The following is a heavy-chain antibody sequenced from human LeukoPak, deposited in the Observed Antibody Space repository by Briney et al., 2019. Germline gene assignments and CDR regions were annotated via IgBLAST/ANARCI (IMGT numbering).Heavy chain of an antibody. CDR3: ARGATYYGSGSYYSHYLDY. V-gene: IGHV3-48*01. J-gene: IGHJ4*02. Sequence: GGSLRLSCAASGFTVSSNYMSWVRQAPGKGLEWVSYISSSSSTIYYVDSVKGRFTISRDNAKNSLYLQMNSLRAEDTAVYYCARGATYYGSGSYYSHYLDYWGQGTLVTVSP. CDR2: ISSSSSTI. CDR1: GFTVSSNY. D-gene: IGHD3-10*01.